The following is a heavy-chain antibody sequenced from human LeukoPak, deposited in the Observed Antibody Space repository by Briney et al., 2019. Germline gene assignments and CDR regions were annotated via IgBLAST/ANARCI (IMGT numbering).Heavy chain of an antibody. CDR2: INPNSGGT. J-gene: IGHJ4*02. V-gene: IGHV1-2*02. CDR3: VRGPALTYYYDSSGYGPGDY. Sequence: GASVRVSCKDSGYTFTGYYMHWVRQAPGQGLERMGWINPNSGGTNYAQKFQGRVTMTRDTTISTAYMEMSRVRYEDTAVYYCVRGPALTYYYDSSGYGPGDYWGQGTLVTVSS. CDR1: GYTFTGYY. D-gene: IGHD3-22*01.